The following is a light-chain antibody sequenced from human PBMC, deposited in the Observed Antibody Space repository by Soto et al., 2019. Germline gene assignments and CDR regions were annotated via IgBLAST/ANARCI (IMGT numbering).Light chain of an antibody. CDR3: GTWDSSLSAVV. Sequence: QSVLTQPPSVSGAPGQKVTISCSGSSSNLGSNYVSWYQQLPGAAPKLLIYDNNKRPSGIPDRFSGSKSGTSATLGITGLQTGDEADYYCGTWDSSLSAVVFGGGTKLTVL. J-gene: IGLJ2*01. CDR2: DNN. V-gene: IGLV1-51*01. CDR1: SSNLGSNY.